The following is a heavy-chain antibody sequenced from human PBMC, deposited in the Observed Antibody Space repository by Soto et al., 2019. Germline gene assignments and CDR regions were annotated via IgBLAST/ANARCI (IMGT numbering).Heavy chain of an antibody. J-gene: IGHJ6*02. CDR1: GGSISSYY. CDR3: ARVAGDYSNPDGVDV. D-gene: IGHD4-4*01. Sequence: SETLSLTCTVSGGSISSYYWSWIRQPPGKGLEWIGYIYYSGSTNYNPSLKSRVTISVDTSKNQFSLKLSSVTAADTAVYYCARVAGDYSNPDGVDVWGQGTTVTVSS. CDR2: IYYSGST. V-gene: IGHV4-59*01.